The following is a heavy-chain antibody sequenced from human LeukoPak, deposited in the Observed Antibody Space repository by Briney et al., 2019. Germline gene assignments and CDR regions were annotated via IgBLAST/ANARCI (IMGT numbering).Heavy chain of an antibody. CDR1: GFTFSSYA. CDR2: ISGSGGST. D-gene: IGHD5-18*01. CDR3: ARGWGYSHDI. V-gene: IGHV3-23*01. J-gene: IGHJ3*02. Sequence: PGGSLRLSCAASGFTFSSYALSWVRQAPGKGLEWVSAISGSGGSTYYADSVKGRFTISRDNAKNSLYLQMNSLRAEDTAVYYCARGWGYSHDIWGQGTMVTVSS.